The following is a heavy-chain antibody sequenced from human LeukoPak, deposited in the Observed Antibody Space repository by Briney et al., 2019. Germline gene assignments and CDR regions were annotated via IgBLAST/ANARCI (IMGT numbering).Heavy chain of an antibody. CDR1: GFTVSNNY. CDR2: LYTGDSA. D-gene: IGHD6-13*01. Sequence: GGSLRLSCAASGFTVSNNYISWVRQAPEKGLEWVSVLYTGDSAYYADSVKGRFTISRDNSKNTLYLQMNSLRAEDTAVYYCARDSKQLAFDYWGQGTLVTVSS. J-gene: IGHJ4*02. V-gene: IGHV3-53*05. CDR3: ARDSKQLAFDY.